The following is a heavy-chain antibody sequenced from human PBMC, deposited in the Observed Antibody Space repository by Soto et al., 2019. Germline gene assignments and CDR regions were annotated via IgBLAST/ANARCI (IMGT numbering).Heavy chain of an antibody. CDR3: PRDLSGSRDY. Sequence: QVQLVESGGGVVQPGRSLRLSCAASGFTFSSYAMHWVRQAPGKGLEWVAIITYDGSNKYYAGSVKGRFTISRDNSKNTLYLQMNSLRAEDTAVYYCPRDLSGSRDYWGQGTLVTVSS. CDR2: ITYDGSNK. CDR1: GFTFSSYA. J-gene: IGHJ4*02. V-gene: IGHV3-30-3*01. D-gene: IGHD3-10*01.